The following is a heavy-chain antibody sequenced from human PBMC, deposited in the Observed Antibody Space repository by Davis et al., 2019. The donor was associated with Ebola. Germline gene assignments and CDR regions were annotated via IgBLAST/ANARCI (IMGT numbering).Heavy chain of an antibody. Sequence: SETLSLTCAAYGGSFSDYFWSWIRRSPGKGLEWIGKISHGGVSDYNPSLRSRVTISVDTSRDQFSLKMNPVTAADTAVYYCARTAKTSVSDSGLGYTYFDPWSQGTLVTVSS. CDR1: GGSFSDYF. CDR2: ISHGGVS. V-gene: IGHV4-34*01. D-gene: IGHD1-1*01. J-gene: IGHJ5*02. CDR3: ARTAKTSVSDSGLGYTYFDP.